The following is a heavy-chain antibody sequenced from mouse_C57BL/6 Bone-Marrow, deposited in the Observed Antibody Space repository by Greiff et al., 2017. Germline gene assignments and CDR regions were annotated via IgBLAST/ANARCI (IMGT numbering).Heavy chain of an antibody. Sequence: DVQLQESGPGMVKPSQSLSLTCTVTGYSITSGYDWHWIRHFPGNKLEWMGYISSSGSTNYNPSLKSRISITHDTSKNHFFLKLNSVTTEDTATYCCAREDYDGYYLWFAYWGQGTLVTVSA. CDR2: ISSSGST. V-gene: IGHV3-1*01. J-gene: IGHJ3*01. CDR1: GYSITSGYD. D-gene: IGHD2-3*01. CDR3: AREDYDGYYLWFAY.